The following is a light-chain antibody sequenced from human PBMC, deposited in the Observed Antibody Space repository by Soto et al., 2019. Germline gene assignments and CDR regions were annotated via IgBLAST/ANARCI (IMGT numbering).Light chain of an antibody. Sequence: DIQMPQSPSALSASVGDRVTITCRASQSISGWLAWFQQKPGKAPKLLIYDASSLESGVPSRFSGSGSGTEFTLTITSLQPDDFATYYCQQYVFYRGTFGQGTKVEIK. CDR2: DAS. CDR3: QQYVFYRGT. J-gene: IGKJ1*01. V-gene: IGKV1-5*01. CDR1: QSISGW.